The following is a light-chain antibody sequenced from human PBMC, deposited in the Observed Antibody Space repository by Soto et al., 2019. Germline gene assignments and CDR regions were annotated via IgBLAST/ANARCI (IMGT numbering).Light chain of an antibody. Sequence: EIVLTQSPGTLSLSTGERATLSCSASQSVSRSYLAWYQQKPGQAPRLLIYGASSRGTGIPDRFSGSGSGTDFTLNISRLEPEDFAVYYCQQYGSSRSLTFGGGTKVEIQ. CDR1: QSVSRSY. CDR2: GAS. CDR3: QQYGSSRSLT. J-gene: IGKJ4*01. V-gene: IGKV3-20*01.